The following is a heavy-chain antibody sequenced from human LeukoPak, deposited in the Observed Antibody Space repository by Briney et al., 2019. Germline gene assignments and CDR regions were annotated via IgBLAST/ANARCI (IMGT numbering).Heavy chain of an antibody. J-gene: IGHJ1*01. Sequence: SETLSLTCAVYGGTFSGYYWSWLRQPPGKGLEWIGEINHSRSTNYNPFLKSRVTISVDTSKNQFSLKQSSVTAADTAVYYCARTSRAYYYDSSGYYSYEYFQHWGQGTLVTVSS. CDR3: ARTSRAYYYDSSGYYSYEYFQH. CDR1: GGTFSGYY. V-gene: IGHV4-34*01. CDR2: INHSRST. D-gene: IGHD3-22*01.